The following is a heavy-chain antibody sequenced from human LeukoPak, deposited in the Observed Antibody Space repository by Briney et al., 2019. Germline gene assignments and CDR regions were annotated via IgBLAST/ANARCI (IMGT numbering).Heavy chain of an antibody. D-gene: IGHD4-17*01. Sequence: SGTLSLTCAASGGSISSRNWWSWVRQPPGKGLEWIGEIYHSGSTNYNPSLKTRVTISVDKSKNQFSLKLSSVTAADTAVYYCARCPNPFYGDYVSRAFDYWGQGTLVTVSS. CDR1: GGSISSRNW. CDR2: IYHSGST. V-gene: IGHV4-4*02. J-gene: IGHJ4*02. CDR3: ARCPNPFYGDYVSRAFDY.